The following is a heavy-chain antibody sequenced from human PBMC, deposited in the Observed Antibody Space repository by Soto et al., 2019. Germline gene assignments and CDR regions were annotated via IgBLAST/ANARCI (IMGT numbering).Heavy chain of an antibody. J-gene: IGHJ5*02. D-gene: IGHD3-10*01. CDR2: IYYSGST. Sequence: SETLSLTCTVSGGSISSYYWSWIRQPPGKGLEWIGYIYYSGSTNYNPSLKSRVTISVDTSKNQFSLKLSSVTAADTAVYYCARVIGRITMVRGVPDGGWFDPWGQGTLVTAPQ. V-gene: IGHV4-59*01. CDR1: GGSISSYY. CDR3: ARVIGRITMVRGVPDGGWFDP.